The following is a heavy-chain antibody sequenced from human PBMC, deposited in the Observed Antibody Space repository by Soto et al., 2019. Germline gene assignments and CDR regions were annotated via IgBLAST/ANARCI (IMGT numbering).Heavy chain of an antibody. CDR1: GGTFSSYA. V-gene: IGHV1-69*13. D-gene: IGHD4-17*01. CDR2: LIPIFGTA. J-gene: IGHJ4*02. CDR3: ARVRRSYGDWTFDY. Sequence: SVKVSCKASGGTFSSYAISWVRQAPGQGLEWMGGLIPIFGTANYAQKFQGRVTITADESTSTAYMELSSLRSEDTAVYYCARVRRSYGDWTFDYWGQGPLVTVSS.